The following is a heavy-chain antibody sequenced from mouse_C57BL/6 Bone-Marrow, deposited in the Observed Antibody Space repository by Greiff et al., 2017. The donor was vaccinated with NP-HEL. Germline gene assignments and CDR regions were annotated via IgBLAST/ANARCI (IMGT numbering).Heavy chain of an antibody. J-gene: IGHJ2*01. D-gene: IGHD2-4*01. CDR3: TDIYYDSYFDY. V-gene: IGHV6-3*01. CDR1: GFTFSNYW. Sequence: EVMLVESGGGLVQPGGSMKLSCVASGFTFSNYWMNWVRQSPEKGLEWVAQIRLKSDNYATHYAESVKGRFTTSRDDSKSSVYLQMNNLRAEDTGIYYCTDIYYDSYFDYWGQGTTLTVSS. CDR2: IRLKSDNYAT.